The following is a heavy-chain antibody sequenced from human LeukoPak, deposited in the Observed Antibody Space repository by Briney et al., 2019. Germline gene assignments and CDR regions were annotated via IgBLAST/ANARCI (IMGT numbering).Heavy chain of an antibody. Sequence: ETLSLTCTVSGGSISSYYWSWIRQPPGKGLEWIGYIYYSGSTNYNPSLKSRVTISVDTSKNQFSLKLSSVAAADTAVYYCARNFGFSPYGMDVWGQGTTVTVSS. CDR3: ARNFGFSPYGMDV. CDR1: GGSISSYY. D-gene: IGHD3-3*01. CDR2: IYYSGST. V-gene: IGHV4-59*08. J-gene: IGHJ6*02.